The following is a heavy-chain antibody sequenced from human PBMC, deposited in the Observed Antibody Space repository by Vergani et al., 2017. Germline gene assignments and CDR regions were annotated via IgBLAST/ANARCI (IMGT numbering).Heavy chain of an antibody. CDR1: GYTFTSYA. D-gene: IGHD1-26*01. CDR3: ANSVYSGSYSY. Sequence: QVQLVQSGSELKKPGASVKVSCKASGYTFTSYAMNWVRQAPGQGLEWMGWINPNSGGTNYAQKFQGRVTMTRDTSISTAYMELSRLRSDDTAVYYCANSVYSGSYSYWGQGTLVTVSS. V-gene: IGHV1-2*02. J-gene: IGHJ4*02. CDR2: INPNSGGT.